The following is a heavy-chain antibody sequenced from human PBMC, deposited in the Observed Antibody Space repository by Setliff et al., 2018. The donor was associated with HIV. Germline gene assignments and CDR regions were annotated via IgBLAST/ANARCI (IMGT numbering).Heavy chain of an antibody. Sequence: NPSETLSLTCAVYGGSFSGYYWSWIRQPPGKGLEWIGEINHSGSTNYNPSLKSRVTISVDTSKNQFSLKLSSVTAADTAVYYCASGDYWGQGTLVTVSS. V-gene: IGHV4-34*01. CDR1: GGSFSGYY. J-gene: IGHJ4*02. CDR2: INHSGST. CDR3: ASGDY.